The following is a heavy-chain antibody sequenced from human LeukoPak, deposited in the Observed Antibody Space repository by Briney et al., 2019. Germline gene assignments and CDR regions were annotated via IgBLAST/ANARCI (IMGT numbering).Heavy chain of an antibody. D-gene: IGHD6-19*01. V-gene: IGHV3-33*08. CDR2: IWEDGTNI. J-gene: IGHJ4*02. CDR1: GFTFSIYG. CDR3: ARPGYNSGWYEY. Sequence: GTSLRVSCAASGFTFSIYGMRWVRQAPGKGLEWVAVIWEDGTNIHYADSVKGRFTISRDNSKNTLYLQMNSLRDEDTAVYYCARPGYNSGWYEYWGQGTLVTVSS.